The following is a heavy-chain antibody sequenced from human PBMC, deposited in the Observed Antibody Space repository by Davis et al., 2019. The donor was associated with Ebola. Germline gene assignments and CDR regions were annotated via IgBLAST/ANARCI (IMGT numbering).Heavy chain of an antibody. J-gene: IGHJ4*02. CDR1: GYPFTNYD. D-gene: IGHD2-21*02. CDR2: MNPNSGNT. CDR3: ARELVVTGHKSADY. V-gene: IGHV1-8*01. Sequence: ASVKVSCKASGYPFTNYDINWVRQAPGQGLEWMGWMNPNSGNTDYAQKFQGRVTLTRDTSISTAYMELSSLRSDDTALYYCARELVVTGHKSADYWGQGTLVTVSS.